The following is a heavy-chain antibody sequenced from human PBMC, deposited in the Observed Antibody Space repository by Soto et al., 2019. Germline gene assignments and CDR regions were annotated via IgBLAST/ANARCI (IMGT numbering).Heavy chain of an antibody. CDR3: ARGSVVAATLFDY. V-gene: IGHV4-31*03. Sequence: QVQLQESGPGLVKPSQTLSLTCTVSGGSISSGGYYWSWIRQHPGKGLEWIGYIYYSGSTYYNPSLKSRVTISVDTSKNQSSPKLSSVTAADTAVYYCARGSVVAATLFDYWGQGTLVTVSS. D-gene: IGHD2-15*01. J-gene: IGHJ4*02. CDR2: IYYSGST. CDR1: GGSISSGGYY.